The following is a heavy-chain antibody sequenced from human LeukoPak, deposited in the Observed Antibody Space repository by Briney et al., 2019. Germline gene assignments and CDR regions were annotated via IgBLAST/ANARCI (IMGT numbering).Heavy chain of an antibody. Sequence: ASVKVSCKASGGTFSSYAISWVRQAPGQGLERMGGIIPIFGTANYAQKFQGRVTITTDESTSTAYMELSSLRSEDTAVYYCARSPSTVRNRYYYYMDVWGKGTTVTVSS. J-gene: IGHJ6*03. CDR1: GGTFSSYA. V-gene: IGHV1-69*05. D-gene: IGHD4-11*01. CDR2: IIPIFGTA. CDR3: ARSPSTVRNRYYYYMDV.